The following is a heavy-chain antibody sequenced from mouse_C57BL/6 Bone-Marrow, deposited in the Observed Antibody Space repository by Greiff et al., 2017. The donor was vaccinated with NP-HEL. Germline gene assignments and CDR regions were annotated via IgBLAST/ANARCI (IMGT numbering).Heavy chain of an antibody. J-gene: IGHJ1*03. V-gene: IGHV1-5*01. D-gene: IGHD1-1*01. Sequence: EVQLQESGTVLARPGASVKMSCKTSGYTFTSYWMHWVKQRPGQGLEWIGAIYPGNSDTRYNQKFKGQAKLTAVPSASTAYMELSSLTNEDSAVYYCTAHYYGSSPRRVGYFDVWGTGTTVTVSS. CDR3: TAHYYGSSPRRVGYFDV. CDR1: GYTFTSYW. CDR2: IYPGNSDT.